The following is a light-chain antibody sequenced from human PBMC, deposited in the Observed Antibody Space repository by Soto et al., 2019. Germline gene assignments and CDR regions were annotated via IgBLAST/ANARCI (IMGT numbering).Light chain of an antibody. Sequence: ETVMTHSPATLSVSPCESATLSFRASQSISSNLAWFQQKPGQAPRLLIYDASTMATGFPARFSGSGSGTEFTLTISSLQSEDFAVYYCQQYNNWPLTFGGGTKVDI. CDR2: DAS. CDR1: QSISSN. J-gene: IGKJ4*01. V-gene: IGKV3-15*01. CDR3: QQYNNWPLT.